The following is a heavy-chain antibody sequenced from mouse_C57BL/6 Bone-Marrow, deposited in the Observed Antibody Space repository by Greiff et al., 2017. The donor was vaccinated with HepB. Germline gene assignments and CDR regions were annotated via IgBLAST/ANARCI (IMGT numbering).Heavy chain of an antibody. J-gene: IGHJ1*03. CDR2: INPYNGGT. CDR3: ARGGWLLPYWYFDV. Sequence: EVQLQQSGPVLVKPGASVKMSCKASGYTFTDYYMNWVKQSHGKSLEWIGVINPYNGGTSYNQKFKGKATLTVDKSSSTAYMELNSLTSEDSAVYYCARGGWLLPYWYFDVWGTGTTVTVSS. V-gene: IGHV1-19*01. D-gene: IGHD2-3*01. CDR1: GYTFTDYY.